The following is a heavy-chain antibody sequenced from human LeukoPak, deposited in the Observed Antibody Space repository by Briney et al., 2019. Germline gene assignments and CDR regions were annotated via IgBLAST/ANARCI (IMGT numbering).Heavy chain of an antibody. CDR1: GGSISSSSYY. Sequence: SETLSLTCTVSGGSISSSSYYWGWVRQPPGQGLEWIGTIYSSGSTYYNASRKSRVTISVNTSKNQFSLKLSSVTAADTALYYCARHKRRDSSPNWFDPWGQGTLVTVSS. CDR3: ARHKRRDSSPNWFDP. D-gene: IGHD6-13*01. V-gene: IGHV4-39*01. J-gene: IGHJ5*02. CDR2: IYSSGST.